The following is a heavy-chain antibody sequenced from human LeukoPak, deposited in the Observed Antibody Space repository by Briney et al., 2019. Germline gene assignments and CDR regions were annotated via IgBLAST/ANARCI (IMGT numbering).Heavy chain of an antibody. CDR3: ARFNDGSYYPFYYYGMDV. CDR1: GGSISGYY. J-gene: IGHJ6*02. Sequence: SETLSLTCTVSGGSISGYYWSWIRQPPGKALEWIAYIDYSGDTNSSPSLKSRVTISVDTSKNQFSLKLSSVTAADTAVYYCARFNDGSYYPFYYYGMDVWGQGTTVTVSS. D-gene: IGHD1-26*01. V-gene: IGHV4-59*01. CDR2: IDYSGDT.